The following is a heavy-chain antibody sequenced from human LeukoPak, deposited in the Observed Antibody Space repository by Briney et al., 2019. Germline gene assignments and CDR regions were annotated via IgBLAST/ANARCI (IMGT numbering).Heavy chain of an antibody. Sequence: GESLKIFCWGAGDSFTSYWVGWGRRMPGEGVEGRGIIYPGDSDTRYSPSFQGQVTISAEQSISTAYPQWSSLKASDPAMYYWARSGSDSGSYSYWGQGTLVTVSS. CDR1: GDSFTSYW. D-gene: IGHD3-10*01. CDR2: IYPGDSDT. J-gene: IGHJ4*02. V-gene: IGHV5-51*01. CDR3: ARSGSDSGSYSY.